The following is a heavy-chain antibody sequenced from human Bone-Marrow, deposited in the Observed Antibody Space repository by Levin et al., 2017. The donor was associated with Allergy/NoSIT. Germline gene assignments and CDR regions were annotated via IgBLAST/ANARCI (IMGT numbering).Heavy chain of an antibody. V-gene: IGHV3-74*01. CDR2: VNTNGSGT. CDR1: GFTFNRYW. J-gene: IGHJ4*02. Sequence: GESLKISCAASGFTFNRYWMHWVRQAPGKGLVWVSRVNTNGSGTRYADSVKGRFTISRDNAKNTLYLQMNSLRADDTAVYYCVRAITLVRGVTANFDYWGQGILVTVSS. CDR3: VRAITLVRGVTANFDY. D-gene: IGHD3-10*01.